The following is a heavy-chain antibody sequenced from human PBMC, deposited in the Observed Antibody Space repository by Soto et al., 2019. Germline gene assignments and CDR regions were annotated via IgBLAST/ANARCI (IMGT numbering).Heavy chain of an antibody. CDR1: GFSLSINGVG. D-gene: IGHD2-21*02. V-gene: IGHV2-5*02. Sequence: QITLKESGPTLVKPTQTLTLTCTFSGFSLSINGVGVGWVRQPPGKALEWLALVYWDDDKRYSPSLKSRLAITKDTPKNKVALTMTNVDPVDTATYCCVHRRGSDWGADCYDGFDIWGQGTMVTVSS. CDR3: VHRRGSDWGADCYDGFDI. J-gene: IGHJ3*02. CDR2: VYWDDDK.